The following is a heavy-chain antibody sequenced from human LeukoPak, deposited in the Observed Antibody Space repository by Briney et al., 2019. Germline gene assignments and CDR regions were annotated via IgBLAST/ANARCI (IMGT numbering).Heavy chain of an antibody. CDR1: GFTVSSNY. D-gene: IGHD2-2*01. CDR2: VSGSGGST. J-gene: IGHJ4*02. CDR3: ARGRGSSSYQVDY. V-gene: IGHV3-53*01. Sequence: GGSLRLSCAASGFTVSSNYMNWVRLAPGKGLEWVSGVSGSGGSTYYADSVRGQFTISRDNPKNTLYLQMNSLRAEDTAVYYCARGRGSSSYQVDYWGQGTLVTVSS.